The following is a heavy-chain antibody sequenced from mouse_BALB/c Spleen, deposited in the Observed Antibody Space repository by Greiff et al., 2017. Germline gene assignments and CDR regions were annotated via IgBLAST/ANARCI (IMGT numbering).Heavy chain of an antibody. CDR3: AREGWDDAMDY. CDR2: ISSGGSYT. V-gene: IGHV5-9-4*01. Sequence: EVKLVESGGGLVKPGGSLKLSCAASGFTFSSYAMSWVRQSPEKRLEWVAEISSGGSYTYYPDTVTGRFTISRDNAKNTLYLEMSSLRSEDTAMYYCAREGWDDAMDYWGQGTSVTVSS. J-gene: IGHJ4*01. D-gene: IGHD4-1*01. CDR1: GFTFSSYA.